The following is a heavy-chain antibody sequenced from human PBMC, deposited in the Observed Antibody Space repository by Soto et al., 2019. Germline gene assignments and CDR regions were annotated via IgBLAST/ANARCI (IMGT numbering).Heavy chain of an antibody. Sequence: QVQLQESGPGLVKPSQTLSLTCTVSGGSISSGGYYWSWIRQHPGKGLEWIGYIYYSGSTYYNPSLTSRVTISVDTSKNQFSLKLSSVTAADTAVYYCARDIRSWSNWFDPWGQGTLVTVSS. V-gene: IGHV4-31*03. CDR3: ARDIRSWSNWFDP. CDR1: GGSISSGGYY. CDR2: IYYSGST. D-gene: IGHD6-13*01. J-gene: IGHJ5*02.